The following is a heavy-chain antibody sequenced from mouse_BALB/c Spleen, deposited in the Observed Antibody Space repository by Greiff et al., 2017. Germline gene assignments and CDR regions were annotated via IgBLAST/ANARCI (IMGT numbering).Heavy chain of an antibody. CDR2: IYPGNVNT. CDR3: AYDYDEDFAY. CDR1: GYTFTSYY. D-gene: IGHD2-4*01. V-gene: IGHV1S56*01. J-gene: IGHJ3*01. Sequence: VQLQQSGPELVKPGASVRISCKASGYTFTSYYIHWVKQRPGQGLEWIGWIYPGNVNTKYNEKFKGKATLTADKSSSTAYMQLSSLTSEDSAVYFCAYDYDEDFAYWGQGTLVTVSA.